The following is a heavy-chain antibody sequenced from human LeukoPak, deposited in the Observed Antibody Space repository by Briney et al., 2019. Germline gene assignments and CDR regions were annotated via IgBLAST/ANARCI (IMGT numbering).Heavy chain of an antibody. Sequence: SVKVSCKASGGTFSSYAISWVRQAPGQGLEWMGRIIPILGIANYAQKFQGRVTITADKSTSTAYMELSSLRSEDTAVYYCARAPYYYDSSGYYRWGQGTLVTVSS. J-gene: IGHJ5*02. D-gene: IGHD3-22*01. CDR2: IIPILGIA. V-gene: IGHV1-69*04. CDR1: GGTFSSYA. CDR3: ARAPYYYDSSGYYR.